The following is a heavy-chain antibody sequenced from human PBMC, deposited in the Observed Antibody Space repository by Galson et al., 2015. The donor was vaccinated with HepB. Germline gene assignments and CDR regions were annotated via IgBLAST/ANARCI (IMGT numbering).Heavy chain of an antibody. D-gene: IGHD1-26*01. CDR2: ISGFTGNT. CDR3: ARDRPDRVVGVTTTFDY. V-gene: IGHV1-18*04. J-gene: IGHJ4*02. CDR1: GYTFTNHA. Sequence: SVKVSCKASGYTFTNHAISWVRQAPGQGPEGMGWISGFTGNTDYAQRFQGRVTVTTDTSTSTAYLEVRSLTSDDTAVYYCARDRPDRVVGVTTTFDYWGQGTLVTVSS.